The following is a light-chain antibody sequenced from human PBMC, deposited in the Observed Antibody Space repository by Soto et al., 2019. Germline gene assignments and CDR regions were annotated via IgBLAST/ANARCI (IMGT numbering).Light chain of an antibody. V-gene: IGKV1-39*01. CDR3: QQSYSNPLT. CDR2: AAS. Sequence: DIQMTQSPSSVSASAGDRVTITCRASQNISIYLNWFQQKAGKAPTLLIYAASTLQSGVPSRFSGSGSGTDFALTISSLQPEDFATYHCQQSYSNPLTFGQGTKVDI. CDR1: QNISIY. J-gene: IGKJ1*01.